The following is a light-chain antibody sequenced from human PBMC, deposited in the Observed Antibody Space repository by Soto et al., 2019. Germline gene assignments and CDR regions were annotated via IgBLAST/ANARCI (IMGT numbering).Light chain of an antibody. V-gene: IGLV1-51*01. CDR2: DNI. J-gene: IGLJ3*02. CDR1: SSNIGNNY. CDR3: GTWAGSRNWV. Sequence: QSVLTQSPSVSVAPGQKVTISCSGTSSNIGNNYVSWYQQFPDTAPKLLIYDNIKRPSGIPDRFSGSKSGTSATLVITGLQTGDEADYYCGTWAGSRNWVFGGGTKLTVL.